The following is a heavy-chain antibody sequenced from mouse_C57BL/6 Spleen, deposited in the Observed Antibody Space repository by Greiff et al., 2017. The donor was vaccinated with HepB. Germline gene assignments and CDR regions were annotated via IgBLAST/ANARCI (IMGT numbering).Heavy chain of an antibody. CDR2: IDPETGGT. CDR1: GYTFTDYE. D-gene: IGHD2-3*01. J-gene: IGHJ4*01. CDR3: TRWLLHYYYAMDY. V-gene: IGHV1-15*01. Sequence: VKVVESGAELVRPGASVTLSCKASGYTFTDYEMHWVKQTPVHGLEWIGAIDPETGGTAYNQKFKGKAILTADKSSSTAYMELRSLTSEDSAVYYCTRWLLHYYYAMDYWGQGTSVTVSS.